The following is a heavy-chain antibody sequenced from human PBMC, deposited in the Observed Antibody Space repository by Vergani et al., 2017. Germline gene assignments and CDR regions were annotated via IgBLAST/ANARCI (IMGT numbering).Heavy chain of an antibody. CDR1: GFTFSGSA. CDR2: IRSKANSYAT. D-gene: IGHD1-14*01. J-gene: IGHJ3*02. CDR3: TTMRPPPGAFDI. Sequence: EVQLVESGGGLVQPGGSLKLSCAASGFTFSGSAMHWVRQASGKGLEWVGRIRSKANSYATAYAASLKGRCTISSDDSKNTAYLQMNSLKTEYTAVYYCTTMRPPPGAFDIWGQGTMVTGSS. V-gene: IGHV3-73*02.